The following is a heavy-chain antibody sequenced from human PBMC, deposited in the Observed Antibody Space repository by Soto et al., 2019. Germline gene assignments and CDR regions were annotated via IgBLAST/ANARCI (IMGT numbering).Heavy chain of an antibody. Sequence: PGGSLRLSCSASGFTFSSYAMHWVRQAPGKGLEYVSAISSNGGSTYYADSVKGRFTISRDNSKNTLYLQMSSLRAEDTAVYYCVKGERQSAWIGDCRYWGQGTLVTVSS. CDR2: ISSNGGST. CDR1: GFTFSSYA. V-gene: IGHV3-64D*06. CDR3: VKGERQSAWIGDCRY. J-gene: IGHJ4*02. D-gene: IGHD2-21*02.